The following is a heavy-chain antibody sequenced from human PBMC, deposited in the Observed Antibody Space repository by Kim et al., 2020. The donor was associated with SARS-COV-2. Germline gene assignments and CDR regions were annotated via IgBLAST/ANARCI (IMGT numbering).Heavy chain of an antibody. CDR3: ARDGAQYSSSWYLIFDY. Sequence: QGRVTMTRDTSTSTVYMELSSLRSEDTAVYYCARDGAQYSSSWYLIFDYWGQGTLVTVSS. V-gene: IGHV1-46*01. J-gene: IGHJ4*02. D-gene: IGHD6-13*01.